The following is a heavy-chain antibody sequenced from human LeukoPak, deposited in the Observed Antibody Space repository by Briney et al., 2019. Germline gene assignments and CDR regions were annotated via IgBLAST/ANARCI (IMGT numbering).Heavy chain of an antibody. CDR2: ISSNGGST. CDR3: AKEFASGYQDY. D-gene: IGHD3-3*01. Sequence: GGSLRLSCAASAFTFSSYAMHWVRQAPGKGLEYVSAISSNGGSTYYANSVKGRFTISRDNSKNTLCLQMNSLRAEDTAVYYCAKEFASGYQDYWGQGTLVTVSS. J-gene: IGHJ4*02. CDR1: AFTFSSYA. V-gene: IGHV3-64*01.